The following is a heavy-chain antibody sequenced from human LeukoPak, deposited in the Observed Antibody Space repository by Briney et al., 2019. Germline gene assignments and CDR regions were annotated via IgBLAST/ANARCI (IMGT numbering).Heavy chain of an antibody. CDR1: GFTFSNYA. D-gene: IGHD4-17*01. CDR2: ISGSGGST. Sequence: GGSLRLSCAASGFTFSNYAMSWVRQAPGKGLEWVSAISGSGGSTYYADSVKGRFTISRDNSKNTLYLQMNNLRAEDTAVYYCTHTYTVTTWDEYFQHWGQGTLVTVSS. V-gene: IGHV3-23*01. J-gene: IGHJ1*01. CDR3: THTYTVTTWDEYFQH.